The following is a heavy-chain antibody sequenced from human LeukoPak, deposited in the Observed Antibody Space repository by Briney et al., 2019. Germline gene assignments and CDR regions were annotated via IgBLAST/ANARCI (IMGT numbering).Heavy chain of an antibody. Sequence: GGSLRLSCAASGFTFSSYSMNWVRQAPGKGLECVSYISSSSSTIYYADSVKGRFTISRDNAKNSLYLQMNSLRAEDTAVYYCARDQSSGITIFGVVIPLDYWGQGTLVTVSS. V-gene: IGHV3-48*01. CDR1: GFTFSSYS. CDR2: ISSSSSTI. J-gene: IGHJ4*02. D-gene: IGHD3-3*01. CDR3: ARDQSSGITIFGVVIPLDY.